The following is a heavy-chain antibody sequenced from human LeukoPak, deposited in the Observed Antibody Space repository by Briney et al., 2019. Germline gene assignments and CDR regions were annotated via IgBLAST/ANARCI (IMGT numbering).Heavy chain of an antibody. CDR3: ARAGPSITIFGVHYYYYYMDV. CDR1: GGSISSHY. J-gene: IGHJ6*03. CDR2: IYYSGST. D-gene: IGHD3-3*01. V-gene: IGHV4-59*11. Sequence: SETLSLTCTVSGGSISSHYWGWIRQPPGKGLEWIGYIYYSGSTNYNPSLKSRVTISVDTSKNQFSLKLSSVTAADTAVYYCARAGPSITIFGVHYYYYYMDVWGKGTTVTVSS.